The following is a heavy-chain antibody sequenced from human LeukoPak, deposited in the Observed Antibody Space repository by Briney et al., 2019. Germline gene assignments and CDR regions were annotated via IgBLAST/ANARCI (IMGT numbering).Heavy chain of an antibody. Sequence: SETLSLTCTVSGASISTSGYYWGWVRQSPGKGLEYVAAMSYTGSTFYNPSLRSRVTLSLGTSRTQFSLRLDSVTAEDTAVYYCARVWTSHLALDQHYFDLWGQGSLVTVSS. CDR3: ARVWTSHLALDQHYFDL. V-gene: IGHV4-39*01. CDR2: MSYTGST. J-gene: IGHJ4*02. CDR1: GASISTSGYY. D-gene: IGHD2-21*01.